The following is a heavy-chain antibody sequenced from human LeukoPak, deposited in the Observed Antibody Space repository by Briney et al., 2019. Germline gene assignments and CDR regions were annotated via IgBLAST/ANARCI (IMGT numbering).Heavy chain of an antibody. V-gene: IGHV1-69*05. CDR2: IIPIFGTA. CDR1: GGTFSSYA. J-gene: IGHJ6*03. D-gene: IGHD6-13*01. Sequence: SVKVSCKASGGTFSSYAISWVRQAPGQGLEWMGGIIPIFGTANYAQKFQGRVTITTDESTSTAYMELGSLRSEDTAVYYCARDPGSMAAADPYYYYYMDVWGKGTTVTVSS. CDR3: ARDPGSMAAADPYYYYYMDV.